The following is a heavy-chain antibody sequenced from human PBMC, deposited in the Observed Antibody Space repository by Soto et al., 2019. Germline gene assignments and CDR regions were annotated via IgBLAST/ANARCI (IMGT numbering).Heavy chain of an antibody. CDR3: AKDISAAIWGSYRAFDY. CDR1: GFTFSSYA. V-gene: IGHV3-23*01. D-gene: IGHD3-16*02. J-gene: IGHJ4*02. Sequence: GGSLRLSCAASGFTFSSYAMSWVRQAPGKGLEWVSAISGSGGSTYYADSVKGRFTISRDNSKNTLYLQMNSLRAEDTAVYYCAKDISAAIWGSYRAFDYWGQGTLVTVSS. CDR2: ISGSGGST.